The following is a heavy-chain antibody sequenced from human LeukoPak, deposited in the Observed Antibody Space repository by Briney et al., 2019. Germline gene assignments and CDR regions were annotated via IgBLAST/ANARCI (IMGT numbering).Heavy chain of an antibody. CDR3: ARGGLYGGWIFDS. V-gene: IGHV3-11*05. CDR2: ISYSSSYT. J-gene: IGHJ4*02. Sequence: PGGSLRLSCAASGFTFSDYYMSWIRQAPGKGLEWVAYISYSSSYTNYADSVKGRFTISRDNAKKSLYLQMSSLRAEDTAVYYCARGGLYGGWIFDSWGQGTRVTVSS. D-gene: IGHD4-23*01. CDR1: GFTFSDYY.